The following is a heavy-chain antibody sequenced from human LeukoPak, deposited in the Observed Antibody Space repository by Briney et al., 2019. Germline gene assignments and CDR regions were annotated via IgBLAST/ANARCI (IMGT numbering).Heavy chain of an antibody. D-gene: IGHD6-19*01. V-gene: IGHV3-23*01. CDR1: GFTFSTYG. CDR3: AKGPLIEVAGTTWDF. Sequence: GGSLRLSCAASGFTFSTYGMSWVRQAPGKGLEWVSAISGSGGGTYFADSVKGRFTISRDNSKYTLHLQMNSLRAEDTAVYYCAKGPLIEVAGTTWDFWGQGTLVTVSS. CDR2: ISGSGGGT. J-gene: IGHJ4*02.